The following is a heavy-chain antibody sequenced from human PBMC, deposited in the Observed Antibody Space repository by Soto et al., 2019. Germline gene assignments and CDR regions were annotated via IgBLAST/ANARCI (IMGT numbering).Heavy chain of an antibody. V-gene: IGHV3-9*01. J-gene: IGHJ5*02. CDR1: GFTFDDYV. Sequence: EVQLVESGGGLVQPGRSLRLSCAASGFTFDDYVMHWVRQAPGKGLEWVSGISWNSGSIGYADSVKGRFTISRDNAKNSLYLQMNSLRAEDTALYYCAKDKYQLLLGWFDPWGQGTLVTVSS. CDR3: AKDKYQLLLGWFDP. D-gene: IGHD2-2*01. CDR2: ISWNSGSI.